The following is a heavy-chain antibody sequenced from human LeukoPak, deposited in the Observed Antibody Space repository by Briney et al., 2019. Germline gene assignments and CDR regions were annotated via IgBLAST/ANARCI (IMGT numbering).Heavy chain of an antibody. J-gene: IGHJ3*02. V-gene: IGHV1-18*01. CDR1: GYTFTSYG. CDR2: ISAYNGNT. Sequence: GASVEVSCKASGYTFTSYGISWVRQAPGQGLEWMGWISAYNGNTNYAQKLQGRVTMTTDTSTSTAYMELRSLRSDDTAVYYCARVSLSIFGVVTHDAFDIWGQGTMVTVSS. D-gene: IGHD3-3*01. CDR3: ARVSLSIFGVVTHDAFDI.